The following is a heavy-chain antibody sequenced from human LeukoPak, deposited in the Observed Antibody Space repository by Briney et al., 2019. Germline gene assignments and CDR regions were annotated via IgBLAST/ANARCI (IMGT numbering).Heavy chain of an antibody. J-gene: IGHJ5*02. V-gene: IGHV4-39*07. D-gene: IGHD3-22*01. CDR3: ARDGGGWYYDSSGYYPTANWFDP. CDR2: IYYSGST. Sequence: SETLSLTCTVSGGSISSYYWGWIRQPPRKGLEWIGSIYYSGSTYYNPSLKSRVTISVDTSKNQFSLKLSSVTAADTAVYYCARDGGGWYYDSSGYYPTANWFDPWGQGTLVTVSS. CDR1: GGSISSYY.